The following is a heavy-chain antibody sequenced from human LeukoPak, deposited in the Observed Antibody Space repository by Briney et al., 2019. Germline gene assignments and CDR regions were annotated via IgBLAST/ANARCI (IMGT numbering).Heavy chain of an antibody. D-gene: IGHD3-10*02. V-gene: IGHV3-23*01. J-gene: IGHJ5*02. CDR1: GFTVSSNY. CDR3: AKNVS. CDR2: ISGSGGNT. Sequence: GGSLRLSCAASGFTVSSNYMSWVRQAPGKGLEWVSAISGSGGNTYYADSVKGRFTISRDNSKNTLYLQMNSLRGEDTAVYYCAKNVSWGQGTLVTVSS.